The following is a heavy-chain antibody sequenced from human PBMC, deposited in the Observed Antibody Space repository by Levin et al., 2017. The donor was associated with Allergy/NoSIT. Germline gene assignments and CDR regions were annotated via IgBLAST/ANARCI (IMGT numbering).Heavy chain of an antibody. V-gene: IGHV1-2*02. CDR3: ARGRGLRGIINTPYPPPAQNWFDP. J-gene: IGHJ5*02. Sequence: GESLKISCKASGYTFSGYYMHWARQAPGQGLEWMGWINPNSGVTSYAQKFQGRLTMTRDTSITTAYMDLTSLRSDDTAVYYCARGRGLRGIINTPYPPPAQNWFDPWGQGTLVTVSS. CDR2: INPNSGVT. D-gene: IGHD3-10*01. CDR1: GYTFSGYY.